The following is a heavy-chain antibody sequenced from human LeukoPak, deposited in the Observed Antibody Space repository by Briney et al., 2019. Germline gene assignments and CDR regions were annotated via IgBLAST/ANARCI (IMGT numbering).Heavy chain of an antibody. CDR1: GFTFSSYA. J-gene: IGHJ4*02. Sequence: GGSLRLSCAASGFTFSSYAMTWVRQAPGKGLEWVANIKPDGSKTNYVDSLKGRFTISRDNAKNSLYLQMNSPRVEDTAVYYCAGPPQAGPFDYWGQGTLVTVSS. CDR2: IKPDGSKT. CDR3: AGPPQAGPFDY. D-gene: IGHD6-19*01. V-gene: IGHV3-7*01.